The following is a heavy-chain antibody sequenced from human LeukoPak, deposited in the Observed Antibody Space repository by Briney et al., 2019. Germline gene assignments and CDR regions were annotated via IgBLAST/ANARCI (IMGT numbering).Heavy chain of an antibody. CDR3: ARVDGDSYYYYYYGMDV. CDR1: GGTFSSYA. J-gene: IGHJ6*02. V-gene: IGHV1-69*01. Sequence: ASVKVSCKASGGTFSSYAISWVRQAPGQGLEWMGGIIPIFGTANYAQKFQGRVTITADESTSTAYMELSSLRSEGTAVYYCARVDGDSYYYYYYGMDVWGQGTTVTVSS. D-gene: IGHD4-17*01. CDR2: IIPIFGTA.